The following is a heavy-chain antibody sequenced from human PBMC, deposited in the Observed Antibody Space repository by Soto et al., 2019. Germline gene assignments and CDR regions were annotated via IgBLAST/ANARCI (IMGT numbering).Heavy chain of an antibody. V-gene: IGHV4-61*01. J-gene: IGHJ4*02. CDR3: AREYSSSSSFDY. CDR1: GGSVSSGSYY. CDR2: IYYSGST. Sequence: ETLSLTCTVSGGSVSSGSYYWSWIRQPPGKGLEWIGYIYYSGSTNYNPSLKSRVTISVDTSKNQFSLKLSSVTAADTAVYYCAREYSSSSSFDYWGQGTLVTVSS. D-gene: IGHD6-6*01.